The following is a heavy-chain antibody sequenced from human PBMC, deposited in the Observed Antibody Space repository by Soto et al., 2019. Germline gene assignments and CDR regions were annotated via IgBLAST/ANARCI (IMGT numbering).Heavy chain of an antibody. Sequence: ASVKVSCKASGGTFSGYSINWVRQAPGQGLEWMGGMKPNRGTTSYAQKFQGRVTMTRNTSISTAYMELSSLRSEDTAVYYCARGLSGWYYAFDIWGQGTMVTVSS. D-gene: IGHD6-19*01. CDR1: GGTFSGYS. J-gene: IGHJ3*02. CDR2: MKPNRGTT. V-gene: IGHV1-8*02. CDR3: ARGLSGWYYAFDI.